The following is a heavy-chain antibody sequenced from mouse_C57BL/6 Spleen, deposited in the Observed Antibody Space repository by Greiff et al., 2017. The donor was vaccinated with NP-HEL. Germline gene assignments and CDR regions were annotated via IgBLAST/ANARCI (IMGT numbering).Heavy chain of an antibody. CDR3: ARASLLTTVGAPFAY. Sequence: VQLQQSGPELVKPGASVKISCKASGYAFSSSWMNWVKQRPGKGLEWIGRIYPGDGDTNYNGKFKGKATLTADKSSSTAYMQLSSLTSEDSAVYFCARASLLTTVGAPFAYWGQGTLVTVSA. J-gene: IGHJ3*01. CDR1: GYAFSSSW. CDR2: IYPGDGDT. D-gene: IGHD1-1*01. V-gene: IGHV1-82*01.